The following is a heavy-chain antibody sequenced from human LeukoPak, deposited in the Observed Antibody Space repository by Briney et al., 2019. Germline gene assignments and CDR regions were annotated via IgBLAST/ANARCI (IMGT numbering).Heavy chain of an antibody. J-gene: IGHJ4*02. V-gene: IGHV1-18*01. CDR1: GYTFTSYG. CDR2: ISAYNGNT. CDR3: ARRDLVLLGYGDIDY. D-gene: IGHD4-17*01. Sequence: ASVKVSCKASGYTFTSYGISWVRQAPGQGLEWMGWISAYNGNTNYAQKLQGRVTMTTDTSTSTAYMELRSLRSDDTAVYYCARRDLVLLGYGDIDYWGQGTLVTVSS.